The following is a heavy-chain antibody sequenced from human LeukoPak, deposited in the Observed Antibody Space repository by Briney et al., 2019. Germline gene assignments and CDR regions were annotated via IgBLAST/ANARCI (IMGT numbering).Heavy chain of an antibody. CDR1: GFTFRGHW. V-gene: IGHV3-7*01. Sequence: GGSLRLSCAAAGFTFRGHWMSLVRQAPGKGLEWVATIKGGGVEKFYVESVKGRGTISRGDAEKVLRLRMNRLRAKDTRVYHGATHLLQKWGQGPLVSVPS. J-gene: IGHJ4*02. CDR2: IKGGGVEK. D-gene: IGHD1-1*01. CDR3: ATHLLQK.